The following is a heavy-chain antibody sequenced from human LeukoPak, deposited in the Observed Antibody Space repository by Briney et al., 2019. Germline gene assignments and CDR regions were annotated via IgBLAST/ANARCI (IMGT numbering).Heavy chain of an antibody. CDR1: GGSISSFH. V-gene: IGHV4-59*01. D-gene: IGHD3-10*01. CDR2: TYYSGST. J-gene: IGHJ4*02. Sequence: SETLSLTCTVSGGSISSFHWNWIRQPPGKGLEWIGYTYYSGSTNYNPSLKSRVTISLDPSRNQFSLKLSSVTAADTALYYCARVDYYDSGSPFDYWGQGTLVTVSS. CDR3: ARVDYYDSGSPFDY.